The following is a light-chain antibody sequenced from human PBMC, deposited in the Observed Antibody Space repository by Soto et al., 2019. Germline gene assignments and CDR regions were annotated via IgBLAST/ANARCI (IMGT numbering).Light chain of an antibody. V-gene: IGKV3-11*01. J-gene: IGKJ1*01. CDR1: QSVSSY. CDR3: QQRSNWPPT. Sequence: EIVLTQSPATLSLSPGERATLSCRASQSVSSYLAWYQQKPGQAPRLLIYDASHRATGIPARFSGSGSGTDFTLTISSLAPEDFAVYYGQQRSNWPPTFGQGTKVEIK. CDR2: DAS.